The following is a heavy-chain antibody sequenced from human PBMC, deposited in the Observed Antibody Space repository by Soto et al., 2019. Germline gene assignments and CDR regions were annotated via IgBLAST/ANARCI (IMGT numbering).Heavy chain of an antibody. D-gene: IGHD3-3*01. V-gene: IGHV1-8*01. CDR3: ERGITLFGVVTG. CDR2: MNPNSGNT. J-gene: IGHJ4*02. Sequence: QVQLVQSGAEVKKPGASVKVSCKASGYTFTSYDINWVRQATGQGLEWMGWMNPNSGNTGYAQKFQGRVTMTSNSSISTAYMELSSLRSEKTAVYYCERGITLFGVVTGWGQGTLVTVSS. CDR1: GYTFTSYD.